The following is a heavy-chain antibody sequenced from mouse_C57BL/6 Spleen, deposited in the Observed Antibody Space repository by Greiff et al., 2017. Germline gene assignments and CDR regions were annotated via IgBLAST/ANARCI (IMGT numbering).Heavy chain of an antibody. J-gene: IGHJ2*01. V-gene: IGHV1-22*01. Sequence: EVKLQQSGPELVKPGASVKMSCKASGYTFTDYNMHWVKQSHGKSLEWIGYINPNNGGTSYNQKFKGKATLTVNKSSSTAYMELRSLTSEDSAVYYCARYDYDWGYYFDYWGQGTTLTVSS. CDR1: GYTFTDYN. CDR3: ARYDYDWGYYFDY. D-gene: IGHD2-4*01. CDR2: INPNNGGT.